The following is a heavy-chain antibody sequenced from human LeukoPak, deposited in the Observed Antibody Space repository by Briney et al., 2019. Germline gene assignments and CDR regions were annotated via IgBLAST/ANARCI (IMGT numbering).Heavy chain of an antibody. CDR3: ARDFSAFDI. CDR1: GFAFSSYW. D-gene: IGHD3-3*01. Sequence: PGGSLRPSCAASGFAFSSYWMNWVRQAPGKGLEWVANIKPDGSEKWYVDSVKGRFTISRDNGKNSLNLQLNSLRAEDTAVYYCARDFSAFDIWGQGTMVTVSS. J-gene: IGHJ3*02. V-gene: IGHV3-7*05. CDR2: IKPDGSEK.